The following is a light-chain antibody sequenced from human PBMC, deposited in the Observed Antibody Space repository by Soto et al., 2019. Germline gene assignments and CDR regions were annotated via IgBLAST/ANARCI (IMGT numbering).Light chain of an antibody. Sequence: QSVLTQPRSVSGSPGQSVTISCTGTSSDVGGYNYVAWYQQYPGKAPKLMIYDVNRRPSGVPDRFSGSKSGNTASLTISGLQAEDEADYYCCSYAGTYAAFGGGTKLTVL. CDR3: CSYAGTYAA. V-gene: IGLV2-11*01. CDR1: SSDVGGYNY. CDR2: DVN. J-gene: IGLJ3*02.